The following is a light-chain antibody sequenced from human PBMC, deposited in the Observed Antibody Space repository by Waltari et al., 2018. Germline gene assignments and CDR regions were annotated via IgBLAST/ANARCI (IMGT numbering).Light chain of an antibody. Sequence: DLVMTQSALSLPVAPAEQASISCRSSQSLLQSNGYNYLDWYLQKPGQSPQLLIDLGSNRASGVPDRFSGSGSGTDFTLKISRVEAEDVGVYYCMQALQTPCTFGQGTKVEIK. CDR2: LGS. J-gene: IGKJ1*01. V-gene: IGKV2-28*01. CDR3: MQALQTPCT. CDR1: QSLLQSNGYNY.